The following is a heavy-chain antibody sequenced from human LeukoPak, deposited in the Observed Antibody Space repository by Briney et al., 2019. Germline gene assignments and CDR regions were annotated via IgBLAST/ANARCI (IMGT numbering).Heavy chain of an antibody. CDR1: GFAFSSYA. D-gene: IGHD3-16*01. V-gene: IGHV3-23*01. CDR3: AKLGGQELHNYYVAV. Sequence: PGGSLRLSCAASGFAFSSYAMSWVRQAPGKGLEWVSGIIVSGESTYYANFAKGRFTISRDNSNNTLYLQMNSLKAEDTAVYYCAKLGGQELHNYYVAVCGKGTTVAVSS. J-gene: IGHJ6*03. CDR2: IIVSGEST.